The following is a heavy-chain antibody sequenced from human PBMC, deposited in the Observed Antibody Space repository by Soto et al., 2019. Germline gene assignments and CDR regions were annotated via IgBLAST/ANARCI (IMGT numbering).Heavy chain of an antibody. J-gene: IGHJ4*02. CDR1: GYTFTSYD. D-gene: IGHD3-22*01. Sequence: QVQLVQSGAEVKKPGASVKVSCKASGYTFTSYDINWVRQATGQGLEWMGWMNPNSGNTGHAQKFQGSVTMTRNTSISTAYMELSSLRSEETAVYYCARVREGYNDLLDYWGQGTQVTVSS. CDR2: MNPNSGNT. CDR3: ARVREGYNDLLDY. V-gene: IGHV1-8*01.